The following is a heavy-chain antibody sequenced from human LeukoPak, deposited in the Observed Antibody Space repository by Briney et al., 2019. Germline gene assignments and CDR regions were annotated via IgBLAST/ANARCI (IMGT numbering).Heavy chain of an antibody. CDR1: GGSISSYK. D-gene: IGHD1-26*01. V-gene: IGHV4-4*07. CDR3: ARGIVGATAPDY. J-gene: IGHJ4*02. Sequence: SETLSLTCTVSGGSISSYKWSWIRQPAGKGLEWIGRIYSSGSTNYNPSLKRGVTISVDTSKNHFSLKLSSVTAADTAVYYCARGIVGATAPDYWGQGALVIVSS. CDR2: IYSSGST.